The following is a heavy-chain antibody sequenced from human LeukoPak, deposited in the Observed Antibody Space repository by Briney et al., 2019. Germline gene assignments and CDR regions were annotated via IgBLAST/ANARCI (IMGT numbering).Heavy chain of an antibody. J-gene: IGHJ4*02. CDR1: GYTFINYG. CDR3: ARDIFVLSGYVSDY. D-gene: IGHD3-3*01. V-gene: IGHV1-18*01. Sequence: RGASLKVSCKASGYTFINYGISWVRQAPGQGLEWMAWISPYNGNTNYALKFQGRVTLTTDTSTSTGYMELRSLRSDDTAVYFCARDIFVLSGYVSDYWAQGTLVTVSS. CDR2: ISPYNGNT.